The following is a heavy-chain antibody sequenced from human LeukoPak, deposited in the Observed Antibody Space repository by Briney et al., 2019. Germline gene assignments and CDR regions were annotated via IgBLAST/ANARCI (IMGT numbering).Heavy chain of an antibody. V-gene: IGHV3-23*01. D-gene: IGHD3-22*01. CDR3: ARDLIVVVMGGYYYMDV. J-gene: IGHJ6*03. CDR1: GFTFSSYA. CDR2: ISGSGGST. Sequence: GGSLRLSCAASGFTFSSYAMSWVRQAPGKGLEWVSAISGSGGSTYYADSVKGRFTISRDNAKNSLYLQMNSLRAEDTAVYYCARDLIVVVMGGYYYMDVWGKGTTVTVSS.